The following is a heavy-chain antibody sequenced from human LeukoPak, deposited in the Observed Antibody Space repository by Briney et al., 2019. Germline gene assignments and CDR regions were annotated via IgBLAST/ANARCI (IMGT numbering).Heavy chain of an antibody. J-gene: IGHJ4*02. CDR1: GFTFSSYA. Sequence: GGSLRLSCAASGFTFSSYAMHWVRQAPGMGLEWAAVISYDGSNKYYADSVKGRFTISRDNSKNTLYLQMNSLRAEDTAVYYCARDFQHIVVVTGMYFDYWGQGTLATVSS. CDR2: ISYDGSNK. CDR3: ARDFQHIVVVTGMYFDY. D-gene: IGHD2-21*02. V-gene: IGHV3-30*04.